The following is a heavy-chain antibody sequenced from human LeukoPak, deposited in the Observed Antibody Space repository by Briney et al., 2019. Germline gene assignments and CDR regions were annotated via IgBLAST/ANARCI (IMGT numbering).Heavy chain of an antibody. CDR2: ISPYSGGT. D-gene: IGHD6-13*01. V-gene: IGHV1-2*02. CDR3: ARGDSSSWHLDY. CDR1: GNTLTGYY. Sequence: ASVKVSCKSSGNTLTGYYIHWVRQAPGQGLEWMGWISPYSGGTNYAQKFQGRVTMTRDTSVTTAYMEVHRLTSDDTAVYYCARGDSSSWHLDYWGQGSLVTVSS. J-gene: IGHJ4*02.